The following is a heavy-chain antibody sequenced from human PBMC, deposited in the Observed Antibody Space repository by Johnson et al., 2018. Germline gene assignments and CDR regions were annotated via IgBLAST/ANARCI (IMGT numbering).Heavy chain of an antibody. J-gene: IGHJ1*01. CDR2: TRDKSNSYTT. CDR3: VSASGIAYPYFQH. V-gene: IGHV3-72*01. CDR1: GFTFSDHY. D-gene: IGHD3-10*01. Sequence: VQLVESGGGLVQPGGSLRLSCAASGFTFSDHYMDWVRQAPGKGLEWVGRTRDKSNSYTTEYAASVKGRFTISSDDSKNSLYLQMNSRKTEDTAVYFCVSASGIAYPYFQHWGQGTMVTVSS.